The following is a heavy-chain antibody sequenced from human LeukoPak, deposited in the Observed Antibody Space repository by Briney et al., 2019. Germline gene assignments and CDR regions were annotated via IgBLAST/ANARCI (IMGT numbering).Heavy chain of an antibody. CDR1: GFTFSSYG. V-gene: IGHV3-30*02. J-gene: IGHJ3*01. CDR3: AKDRESGNGIWDAFDV. Sequence: GGSLRLSCAASGFTFSSYGMHWVRQAPGKGLEWVAFIRYDGSNKYYADSVKGRFTVSRDDSKKTLSLQMSSLRAEDTAAYYCAKDRESGNGIWDAFDVWGQGTVVTVAS. CDR2: IRYDGSNK. D-gene: IGHD2-21*01.